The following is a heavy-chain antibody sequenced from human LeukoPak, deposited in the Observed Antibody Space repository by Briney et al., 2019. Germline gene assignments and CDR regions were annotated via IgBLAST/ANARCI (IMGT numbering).Heavy chain of an antibody. Sequence: PGGSLRLSCAASGFTLSNYGMHWVRQAPGKGLEWMALIRYDRNNEYYADSVKGRFTISGDTSENTLYLQMNSLRSEDTAVYYCAKARGDGYNDAFDMWGPGTMVTVSS. CDR2: IRYDRNNE. J-gene: IGHJ3*02. D-gene: IGHD5-24*01. CDR3: AKARGDGYNDAFDM. V-gene: IGHV3-30*02. CDR1: GFTLSNYG.